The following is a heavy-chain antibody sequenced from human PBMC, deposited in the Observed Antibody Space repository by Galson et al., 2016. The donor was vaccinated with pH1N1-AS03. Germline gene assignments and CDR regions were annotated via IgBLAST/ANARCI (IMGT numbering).Heavy chain of an antibody. CDR3: ARGLTYHFGSGSVF. Sequence: SVKVSCKASGYTFTRHHMHWVRQAPGQGLEWMGGISPIFGSANHAQKFQGRVTITADIFTNTAYMELSGLSSEDTAVYYCARGLTYHFGSGSVFWGQGTLVTVSS. V-gene: IGHV1-69*06. CDR2: ISPIFGSA. D-gene: IGHD3-10*01. CDR1: GYTFTRHH. J-gene: IGHJ4*02.